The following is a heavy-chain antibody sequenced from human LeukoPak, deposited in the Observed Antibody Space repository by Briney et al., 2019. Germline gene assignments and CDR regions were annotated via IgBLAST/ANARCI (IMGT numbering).Heavy chain of an antibody. Sequence: PSQTLSLTCTVSGGSISSGSYYWSWIRQPAGKGLEWIGRIYTSGSTNYNPSLKSRVTISVDTSKNQFSLKLSSVTAADTAVYYCARAQHRYYDFWSGYHFDYWGQGTLVTVFS. CDR1: GGSISSGSYY. CDR3: ARAQHRYYDFWSGYHFDY. J-gene: IGHJ4*02. D-gene: IGHD3-3*01. CDR2: IYTSGST. V-gene: IGHV4-61*02.